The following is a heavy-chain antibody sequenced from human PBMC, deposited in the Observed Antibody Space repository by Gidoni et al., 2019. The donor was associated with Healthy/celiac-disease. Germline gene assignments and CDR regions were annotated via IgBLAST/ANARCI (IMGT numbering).Heavy chain of an antibody. D-gene: IGHD2-15*01. CDR3: ARGKRGCSGGRCYYYYYMDV. V-gene: IGHV3-20*03. Sequence: GYADSVKGRFTISRDNAKNSLYLQMNSLRAEDTALFYCARGKRGCSGGRCYYYYYMDVWGKGTTVTVSS. J-gene: IGHJ6*03.